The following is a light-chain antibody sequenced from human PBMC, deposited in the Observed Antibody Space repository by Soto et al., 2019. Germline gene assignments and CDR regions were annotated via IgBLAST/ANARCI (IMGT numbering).Light chain of an antibody. Sequence: EVVMTQSPVTLSVSPGEGATLSCRASQSVANNVAWYQQKPGQAPRLLIYRASTRATGIPARFSGSGYGREFVLTISSLQAEDVAVYHCQQHNNWPPWTFGQGTRVEIK. CDR3: QQHNNWPPWT. CDR1: QSVANN. V-gene: IGKV3-15*01. J-gene: IGKJ1*01. CDR2: RAS.